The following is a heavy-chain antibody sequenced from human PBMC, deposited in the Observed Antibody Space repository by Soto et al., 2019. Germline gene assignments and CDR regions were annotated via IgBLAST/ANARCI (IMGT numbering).Heavy chain of an antibody. CDR3: ARDRKESKWIQLWSLFDP. CDR1: GGTFSSYA. Sequence: SVKVSCKASGGTFSSYAISWVRQAPGQGLEWMGGIIPIFGTANYAQKFQGRVTITADESTSTAYMELSSLRSEDTAVYYCARDRKESKWIQLWSLFDPWGQGTLVTVSS. J-gene: IGHJ5*02. CDR2: IIPIFGTA. D-gene: IGHD5-18*01. V-gene: IGHV1-69*13.